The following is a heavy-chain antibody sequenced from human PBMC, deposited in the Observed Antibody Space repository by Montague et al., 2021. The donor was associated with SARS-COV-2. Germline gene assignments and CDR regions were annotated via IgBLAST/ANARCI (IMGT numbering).Heavy chain of an antibody. CDR1: GGSFSNYY. D-gene: IGHD2-2*01. V-gene: IGHV4-34*01. CDR3: ARGRQPVVVPGAGPAGRAFDI. J-gene: IGHJ3*02. Sequence: SETLSLTCAISGGSFSNYYWSWIRQPPGKGLEWIGEVNQSGTTIYNPSVKSGVTISEDTSKSQFYLRLNPVTAADTAVYYCARGRQPVVVPGAGPAGRAFDIWGQGTMVTVSS. CDR2: VNQSGTT.